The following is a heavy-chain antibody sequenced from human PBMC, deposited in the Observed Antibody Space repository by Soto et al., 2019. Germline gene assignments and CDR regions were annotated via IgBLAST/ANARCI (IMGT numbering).Heavy chain of an antibody. CDR2: ISGSGKDT. D-gene: IGHD6-6*01. V-gene: IGHV3-21*06. CDR3: ARVHLVRTSSYYCGMDV. CDR1: GFTFSNYR. Sequence: GGSLRLSCATSGFTFSNYRMNWVREAPGKGLEWVASISGSGKDTFYRDSVKGRFAISRDNAESSLVLQMNSLTVDDTAVYHCARVHLVRTSSYYCGMDVWGPGTTVTVSS. J-gene: IGHJ6*02.